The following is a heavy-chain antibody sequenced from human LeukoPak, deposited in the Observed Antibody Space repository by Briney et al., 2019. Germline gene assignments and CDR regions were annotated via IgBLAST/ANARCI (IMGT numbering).Heavy chain of an antibody. V-gene: IGHV1-2*06. CDR2: INPNSGGT. D-gene: IGHD5-12*01. CDR1: GYTFTGYY. CDR3: AREGMATIWARYYFDY. J-gene: IGHJ4*02. Sequence: ASVKVSCKASGYTFTGYYMHWVRQAPGRGLEWMGRINPNSGGTNYAQKFQGRVTMTRDTSISTAYMELSRLRSDDTAVYYCAREGMATIWARYYFDYWGQGTLVIVSS.